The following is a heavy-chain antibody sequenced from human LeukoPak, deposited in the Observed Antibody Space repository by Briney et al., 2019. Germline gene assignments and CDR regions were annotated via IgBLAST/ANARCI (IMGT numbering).Heavy chain of an antibody. Sequence: GGSLRLSCAASGFTFSSYAMSWVRQAPGKGLEWVSAISGSGGSTYYADSVKGRFTISRDNAKNSLYLQMNSLRAEDTAVYYCARTRGRVGATPLDYWGQGTLVTVSS. CDR2: ISGSGGST. J-gene: IGHJ4*02. CDR1: GFTFSSYA. D-gene: IGHD1-26*01. V-gene: IGHV3-23*01. CDR3: ARTRGRVGATPLDY.